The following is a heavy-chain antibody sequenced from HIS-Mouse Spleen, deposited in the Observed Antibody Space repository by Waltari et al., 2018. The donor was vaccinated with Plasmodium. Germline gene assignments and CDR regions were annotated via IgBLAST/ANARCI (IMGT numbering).Heavy chain of an antibody. CDR3: ARGENGYSYGAQY. V-gene: IGHV3-21*01. D-gene: IGHD5-18*01. Sequence: EVQLVESGGGLVKPGGSLRLSCAASGFTFSCHSMNWVRPAPGKGLEWVSSISSSSSYIYYADSVKGRFTISRDNAKNSLYLQMNSLRAEDTAVYYCARGENGYSYGAQYWGQGTLVTVSS. J-gene: IGHJ4*02. CDR1: GFTFSCHS. CDR2: ISSSSSYI.